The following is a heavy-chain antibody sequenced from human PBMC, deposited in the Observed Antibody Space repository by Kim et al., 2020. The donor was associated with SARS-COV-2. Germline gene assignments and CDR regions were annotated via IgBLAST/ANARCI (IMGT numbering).Heavy chain of an antibody. J-gene: IGHJ4*02. D-gene: IGHD1-26*01. V-gene: IGHV3-30-3*01. CDR2: ISYDGSNK. CDR3: ARDHSGSYYGAFDY. Sequence: GKGLGRVAVISYDGSNKYYADSVKGRFTISRDNSKNTLYLQMNSLRAEDTAVYYCARDHSGSYYGAFDYWGQGTLVTVSS.